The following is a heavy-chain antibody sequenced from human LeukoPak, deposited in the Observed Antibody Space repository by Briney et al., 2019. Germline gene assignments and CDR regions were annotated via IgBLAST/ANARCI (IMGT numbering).Heavy chain of an antibody. Sequence: GGSLRLSCAASGFTFKNFGMHWVRQAPGKGLEWVAFIRYDGSNKYYADSVKGRFTISRDNSKNVLDLQLNSLRPEDTAFYYCAKVLTYYPGSGSYYLDFWGQGTLVTVSS. J-gene: IGHJ4*02. CDR2: IRYDGSNK. CDR3: AKVLTYYPGSGSYYLDF. V-gene: IGHV3-30*02. D-gene: IGHD3-10*01. CDR1: GFTFKNFG.